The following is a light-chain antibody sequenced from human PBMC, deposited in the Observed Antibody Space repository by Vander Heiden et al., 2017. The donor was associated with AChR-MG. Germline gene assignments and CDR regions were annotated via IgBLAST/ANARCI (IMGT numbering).Light chain of an antibody. CDR3: QQYGDSPYT. Sequence: EIVLTQSPGTLSLSPGERATLSRRASQSVSSSHLAWFQQKRGQAPRLLIYGASTRATGIPDRFSGSGSGTDFTLTISRLEPEDFAVYHCQQYGDSPYTFGQGTKLEIK. V-gene: IGKV3-20*01. CDR1: QSVSSSH. J-gene: IGKJ2*01. CDR2: GAS.